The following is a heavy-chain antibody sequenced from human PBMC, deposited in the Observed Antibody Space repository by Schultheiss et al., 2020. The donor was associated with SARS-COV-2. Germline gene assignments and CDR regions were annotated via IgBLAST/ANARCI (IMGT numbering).Heavy chain of an antibody. D-gene: IGHD6-13*01. Sequence: SETLSLTCTVSGGSISSSSYYWGWICQPPGKGLEWIGSIYYNGRTYYNPSLKSRVTISVDTSKNQFSLKLSSVTAADTAVYYCARGLRIAAAGTPFDYWGQGTLVTVSS. CDR1: GGSISSSSYY. CDR2: IYYNGRT. CDR3: ARGLRIAAAGTPFDY. V-gene: IGHV4-39*07. J-gene: IGHJ4*02.